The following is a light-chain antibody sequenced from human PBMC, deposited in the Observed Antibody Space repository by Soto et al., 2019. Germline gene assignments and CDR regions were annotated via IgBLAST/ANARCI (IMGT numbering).Light chain of an antibody. CDR2: DAS. Sequence: EIVLTQSPATLSLSPGERATLSCRASQSVSSYLAWYQQKPGQAPRLLIYDASNRATGIPARFSGSGSGTDFTLTISSLDPEDFAVYYCQQRSNWPPWTFGQGTKVEIK. CDR1: QSVSSY. J-gene: IGKJ1*01. CDR3: QQRSNWPPWT. V-gene: IGKV3-11*01.